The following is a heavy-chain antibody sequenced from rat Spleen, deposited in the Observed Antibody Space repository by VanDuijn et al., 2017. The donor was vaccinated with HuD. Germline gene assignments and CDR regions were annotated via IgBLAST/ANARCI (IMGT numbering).Heavy chain of an antibody. V-gene: IGHV5-19*01. CDR1: GFTFNNYW. CDR3: ATDTFYGGYSPYYFDY. Sequence: EVQLVETGGGLVHPGESLKLSCVASGFTFNNYWMTWIRQAPTKGLEWVASISPSGGSTYYRDSVKGRFTISRDNAKSTLYLQMDSLRSEDTATYYCATDTFYGGYSPYYFDYWGQGVMVTVSS. CDR2: ISPSGGST. D-gene: IGHD1-11*01. J-gene: IGHJ2*01.